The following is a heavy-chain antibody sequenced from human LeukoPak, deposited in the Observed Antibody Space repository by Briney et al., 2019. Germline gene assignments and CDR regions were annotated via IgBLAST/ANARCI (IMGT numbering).Heavy chain of an antibody. Sequence: GASVKVSCKASGYTFTSYGISWVRQAPGQGLEWMGWISAYNGNTNYAQKLQGRVTMTTDTSTSTAYMELRSLRSDDTAVYYCARGGIGGEPKTNWFDPWGQGTLVTVSS. CDR3: ARGGIGGEPKTNWFDP. V-gene: IGHV1-18*01. CDR1: GYTFTSYG. J-gene: IGHJ5*02. D-gene: IGHD3-16*01. CDR2: ISAYNGNT.